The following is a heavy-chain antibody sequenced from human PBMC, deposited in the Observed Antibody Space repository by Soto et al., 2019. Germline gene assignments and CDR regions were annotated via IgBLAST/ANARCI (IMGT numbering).Heavy chain of an antibody. Sequence: ESGGGVVQPGRSLRLSCAASGFTFSSYAMHWVRQAPGKGLEWVAVISYDGSNKYYADSVKGRFTISRDNSKNTLYLQMNSLRAEDTAVYYCARGGIYCSSTSCYKNWFDPWGQGTLVTVSS. CDR3: ARGGIYCSSTSCYKNWFDP. CDR1: GFTFSSYA. CDR2: ISYDGSNK. J-gene: IGHJ5*02. D-gene: IGHD2-2*01. V-gene: IGHV3-30-3*01.